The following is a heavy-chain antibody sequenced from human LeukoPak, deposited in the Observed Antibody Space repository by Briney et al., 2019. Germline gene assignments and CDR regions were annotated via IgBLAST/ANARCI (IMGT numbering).Heavy chain of an antibody. J-gene: IGHJ5*02. Sequence: SQTLSLTCTVSGGSISSGSYYWSWIRQPAGKGLEWIGRIYTSGSTNYNPSLKSRVTISVDTSKNQFSLKLSSVTAADTAVYYCARDLCSSTSCYVEYGGWFDPWGQGTLVTVSS. V-gene: IGHV4-61*02. CDR3: ARDLCSSTSCYVEYGGWFDP. CDR1: GGSISSGSYY. CDR2: IYTSGST. D-gene: IGHD2-2*01.